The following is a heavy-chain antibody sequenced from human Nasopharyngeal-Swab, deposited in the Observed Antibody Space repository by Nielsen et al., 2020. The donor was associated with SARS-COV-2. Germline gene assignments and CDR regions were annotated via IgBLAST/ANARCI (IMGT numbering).Heavy chain of an antibody. Sequence: GGSLRLSCAASGFTFSSYSMNWVRQAPGKGLEWVSSISSSSSYIYYADSVKGRFTISRDNAKNSLYLQMNSLRAEDTAVYYCARDRARDDYGDYVPPDYWGQGTLVTVSS. V-gene: IGHV3-21*01. J-gene: IGHJ4*02. CDR2: ISSSSSYI. CDR3: ARDRARDDYGDYVPPDY. D-gene: IGHD4-17*01. CDR1: GFTFSSYS.